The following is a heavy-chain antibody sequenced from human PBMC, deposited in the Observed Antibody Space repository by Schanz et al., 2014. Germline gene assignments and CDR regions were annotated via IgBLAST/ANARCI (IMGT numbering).Heavy chain of an antibody. CDR1: GGTFSSYT. CDR2: IIPILGIG. V-gene: IGHV1-69*02. D-gene: IGHD5-18*01. Sequence: QVQLVQSGAEVKKPGSSVKVSCKASGGTFSSYTISWVRQAPGQGPEWMGRIIPILGIGNDAQKFQGRVTITADKSTSTAYMELSSLRSEDTAVYYCARGPSQGYSYGHNIGAYYYGMDVWGQGTTVTVS. CDR3: ARGPSQGYSYGHNIGAYYYGMDV. J-gene: IGHJ6*02.